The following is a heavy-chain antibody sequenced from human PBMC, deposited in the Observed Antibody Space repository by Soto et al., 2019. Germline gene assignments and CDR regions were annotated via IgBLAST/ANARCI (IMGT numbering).Heavy chain of an antibody. Sequence: ASVKVSCKASGYTFTSYYMHWVRQAPGQGLEWMGIINPSGGSTSYAQKFQGRVTMTRDTSTSTVYMKLSSLRSEDTAVYYCARDLIQLWLKGVDYYYGMDVWGQGTTVTVSS. CDR1: GYTFTSYY. CDR3: ARDLIQLWLKGVDYYYGMDV. D-gene: IGHD5-18*01. CDR2: INPSGGST. J-gene: IGHJ6*02. V-gene: IGHV1-46*01.